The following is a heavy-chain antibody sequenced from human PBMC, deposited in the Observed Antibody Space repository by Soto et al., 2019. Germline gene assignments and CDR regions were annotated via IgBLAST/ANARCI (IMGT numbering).Heavy chain of an antibody. CDR3: ARDLPLGGGEHYDY. J-gene: IGHJ4*02. D-gene: IGHD2-21*01. Sequence: GGSLRLSCAASGVTFSNYAMYAMSWVRQAPGKGLEWVSGISGSGGTTFYADSVKGRFPISRDNSKNTLYLQMNSLRAEDTAVYYCARDLPLGGGEHYDYWGQGTLVTVSS. CDR2: ISGSGGTT. CDR1: GVTFSNYAMYA. V-gene: IGHV3-23*01.